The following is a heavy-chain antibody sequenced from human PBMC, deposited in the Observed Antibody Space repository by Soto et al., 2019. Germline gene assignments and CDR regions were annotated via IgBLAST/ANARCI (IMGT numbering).Heavy chain of an antibody. CDR2: IKSKTDGGTT. J-gene: IGHJ3*02. D-gene: IGHD3-22*01. V-gene: IGHV3-15*01. CDR1: GGSFSGYY. Sequence: LTCAVSGGSFSGYYWSWFRQPPGKGLEWIGRIKSKTDGGTTDYAAPVKGRFTISRDDSKNTLYLQMNSLKTEDTAVYYCTTLGTDYDSSGYYGDDAFDIWGQGTMVTVSS. CDR3: TTLGTDYDSSGYYGDDAFDI.